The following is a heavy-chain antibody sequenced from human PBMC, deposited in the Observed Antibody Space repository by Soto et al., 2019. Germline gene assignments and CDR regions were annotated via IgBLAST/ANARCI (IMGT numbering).Heavy chain of an antibody. Sequence: PSETLSLACTVSGGSISSSSYDWGWIRQPPGKGLEWIGSIYYSGSTYYNPSLKSRVTISVDTSKNQFSLKLSSVTAADTAVYYCAGSSGYYNEFDYWGQGTLVTVSS. D-gene: IGHD3-22*01. CDR3: AGSSGYYNEFDY. V-gene: IGHV4-39*01. CDR2: IYYSGST. CDR1: GGSISSSSYD. J-gene: IGHJ4*02.